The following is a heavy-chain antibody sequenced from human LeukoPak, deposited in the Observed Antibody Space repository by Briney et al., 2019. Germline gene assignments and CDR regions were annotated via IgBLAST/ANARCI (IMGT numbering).Heavy chain of an antibody. Sequence: GGSLRLSCAASGFTFDDYAMHWVRQAPSKGLEWVSGSSWNSGSIGYADSVKGRFTISRDNAKNSRYLQMNSLRAEDTAVYYCARGGWNAYGMDVWGQGTTVTVSS. CDR1: GFTFDDYA. D-gene: IGHD1-1*01. V-gene: IGHV3-9*01. CDR2: SSWNSGSI. CDR3: ARGGWNAYGMDV. J-gene: IGHJ6*02.